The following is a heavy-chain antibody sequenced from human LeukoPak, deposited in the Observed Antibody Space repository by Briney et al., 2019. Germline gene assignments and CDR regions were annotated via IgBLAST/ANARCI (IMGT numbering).Heavy chain of an antibody. CDR3: ARVELLETLYYFDY. D-gene: IGHD2-15*01. CDR2: IYYSGST. V-gene: IGHV4-39*07. CDR1: GGSISSSSHY. J-gene: IGHJ4*02. Sequence: SETLSLTCTVSGGSISSSSHYWGWIRQPPGKGLEWIGSIYYSGSTYYNPSLKSRVTISVDTSKNQFSLKLSSVTAADTAVYYCARVELLETLYYFDYWGQGTLVTVSS.